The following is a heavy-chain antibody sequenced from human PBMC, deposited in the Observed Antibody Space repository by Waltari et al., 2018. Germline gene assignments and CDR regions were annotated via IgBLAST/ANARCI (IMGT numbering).Heavy chain of an antibody. V-gene: IGHV4-4*07. CDR3: ARDTVRQGIDY. Sequence: QVQLQESGPGLVKPSETLSLTCPVPGGAISRHYWSWIRQPAGKGLEWIGRIYTSGSTNYNPSLKSRVTMSVDTSKNQFSPKLSSVTAADTAVYYCARDTVRQGIDYWGQGTLVTVSS. D-gene: IGHD4-17*01. CDR2: IYTSGST. J-gene: IGHJ4*02. CDR1: GGAISRHY.